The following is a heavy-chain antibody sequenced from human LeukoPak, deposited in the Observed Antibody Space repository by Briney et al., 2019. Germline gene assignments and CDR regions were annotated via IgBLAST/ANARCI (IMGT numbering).Heavy chain of an antibody. V-gene: IGHV3-21*01. CDR2: IRSSSSYI. J-gene: IGHJ4*02. CDR1: VFTFSSYS. Sequence: GGPLRLSCAASVFTFSSYSMHWARQPQGRGLEWVSSIRSSSSYIYYADSVKGRFTISRDKAKNSLYLQMNSLRAEDTAVYYCARSKSPGLYSSSRPRWWGQGTLVTVSS. CDR3: ARSKSPGLYSSSRPRW. D-gene: IGHD6-6*01.